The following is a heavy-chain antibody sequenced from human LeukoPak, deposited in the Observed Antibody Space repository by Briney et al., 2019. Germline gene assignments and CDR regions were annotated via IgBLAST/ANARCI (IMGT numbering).Heavy chain of an antibody. CDR1: GFTFSDYA. CDR3: SRAYSTGWLGINDY. D-gene: IGHD6-19*01. J-gene: IGHJ4*02. CDR2: VGNKANGGTA. V-gene: IGHV3-49*04. Sequence: GGSLRLSCTASGFTFSDYAMTWVRQAPGKGLEWVGFVGNKANGGTADYAASVKGRFTISRDDSKTIAYLQMNSLKTEDTAVYFCSRAYSTGWLGINDYWGQGTLVTVSS.